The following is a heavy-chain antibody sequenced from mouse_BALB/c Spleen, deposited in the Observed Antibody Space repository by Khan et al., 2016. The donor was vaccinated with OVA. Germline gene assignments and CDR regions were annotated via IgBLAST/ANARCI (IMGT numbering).Heavy chain of an antibody. Sequence: EVQLQESGPSLVTPSQTLSLTCSVTGDSITSGFWNWIRKFPGNKFEYLGYITYSGNTYYNPSLKSRISITRDTSKSQYYLQLNSVTTEDTATYYCARSYGSWAMDYWGQGTSVTVSS. CDR1: GDSITSGF. V-gene: IGHV3-8*02. J-gene: IGHJ4*01. D-gene: IGHD1-1*01. CDR2: ITYSGNT. CDR3: ARSYGSWAMDY.